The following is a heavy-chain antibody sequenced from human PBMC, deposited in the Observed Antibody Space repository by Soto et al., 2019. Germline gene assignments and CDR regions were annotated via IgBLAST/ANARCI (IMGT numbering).Heavy chain of an antibody. CDR2: INHSGST. V-gene: IGHV4-34*01. CDR1: GGSFSGYY. D-gene: IGHD2-15*01. Sequence: SETLSLTCAVYGGSFSGYYWSWIRQPPGKGLEWIGEINHSGSTNYNPSLKSRVNISVDTSKNQFSLKLSSVTAADTAVYYCARALRPDKVVAAGRGIYYFDYWGQGTLVTVSS. CDR3: ARALRPDKVVAAGRGIYYFDY. J-gene: IGHJ4*02.